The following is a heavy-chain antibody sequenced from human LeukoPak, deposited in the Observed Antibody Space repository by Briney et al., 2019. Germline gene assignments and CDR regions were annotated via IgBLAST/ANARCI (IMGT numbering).Heavy chain of an antibody. Sequence: SETLSLTCTVSGGSISSYYWSWIRQPPGKGLEWIGYIYYSGSTSYNPSLKSRVTISVDTSKNQFSLKLSSVTAADTAVYYCARGIAYDSSGYFSAYFDYWGQGTLVTVSS. CDR3: ARGIAYDSSGYFSAYFDY. CDR1: GGSISSYY. V-gene: IGHV4-59*12. CDR2: IYYSGST. J-gene: IGHJ4*02. D-gene: IGHD3-22*01.